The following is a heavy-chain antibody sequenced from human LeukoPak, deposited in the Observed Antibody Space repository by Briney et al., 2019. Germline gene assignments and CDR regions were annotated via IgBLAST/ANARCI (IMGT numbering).Heavy chain of an antibody. J-gene: IGHJ4*02. CDR1: GFIFSSYG. CDR3: ARDELAVAKKGFLDS. CDR2: IWYGGSNK. Sequence: GRSLRLSCAASGFIFSSYGMHWVRQAPGKGLEWVAVIWYGGSNKYYADSVKGRFTISRDNSKNTLYLQVNSLRAEDTAVYYCARDELAVAKKGFLDSWGQGTLVTVSS. D-gene: IGHD6-19*01. V-gene: IGHV3-33*01.